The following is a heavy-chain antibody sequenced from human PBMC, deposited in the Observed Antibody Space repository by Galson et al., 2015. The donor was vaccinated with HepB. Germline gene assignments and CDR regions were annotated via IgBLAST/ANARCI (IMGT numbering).Heavy chain of an antibody. D-gene: IGHD3-10*01. CDR3: ARDFSAFGELIAFDI. J-gene: IGHJ3*02. Sequence: SLRLSCAASGFTFSSYWMSWVRQAPGKGLEWVANIKLDGSEKNYVDSVKGRLTISRDNAKNSLYLQMNSLRAEDTAMYYCARDFSAFGELIAFDIWGQGTMVTVSS. CDR2: IKLDGSEK. V-gene: IGHV3-7*01. CDR1: GFTFSSYW.